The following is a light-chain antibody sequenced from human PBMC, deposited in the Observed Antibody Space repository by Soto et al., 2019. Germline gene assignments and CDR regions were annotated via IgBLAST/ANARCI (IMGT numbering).Light chain of an antibody. J-gene: IGKJ1*01. CDR3: QQYNSYS. CDR2: DAS. Sequence: DIQGTQSPPTLSASVGDRVTITCRASQTISTWMAWYQQKPGKAPNLLVYDASSLESGVPSRFSGSGSGTEFTLTISSLQPDDFATYYCQQYNSYSFGQGTKVDIK. CDR1: QTISTW. V-gene: IGKV1-5*01.